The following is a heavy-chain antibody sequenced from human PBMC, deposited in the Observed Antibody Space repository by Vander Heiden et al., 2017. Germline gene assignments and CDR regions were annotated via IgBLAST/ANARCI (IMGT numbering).Heavy chain of an antibody. Sequence: EVQLVESGGGWVQPGGSRKLSCAASGLPFSVSAMHWVRQASGKGLEWVGRIRSKANRYATAYAASVKGRFTISRDDSKNTAYLQMNSLKTEDTAVYYCSYGLSDYWGQGTLVTVSS. CDR3: SYGLSDY. CDR2: IRSKANRYAT. V-gene: IGHV3-73*02. CDR1: GLPFSVSA. D-gene: IGHD4-17*01. J-gene: IGHJ4*02.